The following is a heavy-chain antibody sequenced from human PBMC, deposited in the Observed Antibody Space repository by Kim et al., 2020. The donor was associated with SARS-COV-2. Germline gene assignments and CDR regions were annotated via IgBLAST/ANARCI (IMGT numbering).Heavy chain of an antibody. D-gene: IGHD4-17*01. J-gene: IGHJ6*01. Sequence: GGSLRLSCAASGFTFSSYGMHWVRQAPGKGLEWMAVIWYDGSNKYYADSVKGRFTISRDNSKNTLYLLMNSLRAEDTAVYYCARDGHDYLLSYYYYGMDV. CDR2: IWYDGSNK. V-gene: IGHV3-33*01. CDR3: ARDGHDYLLSYYYYGMDV. CDR1: GFTFSSYG.